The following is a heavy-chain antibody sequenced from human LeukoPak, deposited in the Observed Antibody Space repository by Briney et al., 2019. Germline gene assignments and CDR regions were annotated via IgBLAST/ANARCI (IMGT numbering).Heavy chain of an antibody. CDR2: FSGSGGST. J-gene: IGHJ4*02. Sequence: GGSLRLSCAPSGFTFTSYSMNWVRQAPGKGLEWVSSFSGSGGSTYYADSVKGRFTISRDNSKNTLYLQMNSLRAEDTAVYYCAKSGYNRFDYWGQGTLVTVSS. CDR3: AKSGYNRFDY. V-gene: IGHV3-23*01. CDR1: GFTFTSYS. D-gene: IGHD5-24*01.